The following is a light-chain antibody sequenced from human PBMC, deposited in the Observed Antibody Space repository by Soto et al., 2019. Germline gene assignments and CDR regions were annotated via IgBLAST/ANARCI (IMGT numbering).Light chain of an antibody. J-gene: IGKJ3*01. CDR1: QXLLHSNGYNY. Sequence: DIVMTQSPLSLPVTPGEPASISCRSSQXLLHSNGYNYLDWYLQKPGQSPQLLIYLGSNRASGVPDRFSGSGSGTDFTLKISRVEAEDVGVYYCMQALQTPRAFGPGTKVDIK. CDR2: LGS. V-gene: IGKV2-28*01. CDR3: MQALQTPRA.